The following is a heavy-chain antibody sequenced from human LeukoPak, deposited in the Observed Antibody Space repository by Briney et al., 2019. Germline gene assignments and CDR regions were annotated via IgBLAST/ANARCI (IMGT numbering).Heavy chain of an antibody. J-gene: IGHJ5*02. D-gene: IGHD3-22*01. CDR2: INPNSGGT. CDR3: ARDYYYDSSGHYPNWFDP. CDR1: GYTFTGYY. V-gene: IGHV1-2*02. Sequence: GASVKVSCKASGYTFTGYYMHWVRQAPGQGLEWMGWINPNSGGTNYAQKFQGRVTMTRDTSISTAYMELSRLRSDDTAVYYCARDYYYDSSGHYPNWFDPWGQGTLVTVSS.